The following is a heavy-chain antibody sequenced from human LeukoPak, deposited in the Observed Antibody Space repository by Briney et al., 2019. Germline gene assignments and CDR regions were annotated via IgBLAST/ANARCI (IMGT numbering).Heavy chain of an antibody. V-gene: IGHV3-21*01. CDR3: ATDVRDEYSSGWYPIGY. D-gene: IGHD6-19*01. Sequence: GSLSLSCAAAGFPFSTYSMNWVRQAPGKGLEWVSSISSGSRYMYYADSVKGRFTISRDNAKNSLYLLMNSLRVEDTAVYYCATDVRDEYSSGWYPIGYWGQGTLVTVSS. CDR2: ISSGSRYM. CDR1: GFPFSTYS. J-gene: IGHJ4*02.